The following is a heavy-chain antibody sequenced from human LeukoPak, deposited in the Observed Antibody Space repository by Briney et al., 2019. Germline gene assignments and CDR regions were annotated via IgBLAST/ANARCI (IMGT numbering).Heavy chain of an antibody. CDR2: ISGSGGST. CDR1: GFTFSSYA. J-gene: IGHJ4*02. V-gene: IGHV3-23*01. D-gene: IGHD2-15*01. Sequence: GGSLRLSCAASGFTFSSYAMSWVRQAPGKGLEWVSGISGSGGSTYYADSVKGRFTISRDNSKNTLYLQMNSLRVEDTAVYYCAKDRGRTWVQVANWGQGTLVTVSS. CDR3: AKDRGRTWVQVAN.